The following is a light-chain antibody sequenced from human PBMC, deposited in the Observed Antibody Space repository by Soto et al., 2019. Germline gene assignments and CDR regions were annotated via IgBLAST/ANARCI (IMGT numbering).Light chain of an antibody. CDR3: ATWDDSLSGFVV. CDR2: DDR. CDR1: NIGSKN. J-gene: IGLJ7*01. Sequence: SYELTQSPSVSVAPGQTVSITCGGYNIGSKNVHWYQQKPGQAPVLVVYDDRDRRSGIPVRFSGSKSGTSASLTISGLRSEDEATYYCATWDDSLSGFVVFGGGTQLTVL. V-gene: IGLV3-21*02.